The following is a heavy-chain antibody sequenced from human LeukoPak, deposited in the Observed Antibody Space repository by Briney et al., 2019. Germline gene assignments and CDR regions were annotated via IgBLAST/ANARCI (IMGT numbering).Heavy chain of an antibody. CDR2: IYYSGST. J-gene: IGHJ4*02. CDR3: ARGGNYSYYFDY. V-gene: IGHV4-39*01. Sequence: SETLSLTCTVSGGSISSSSYYWGWIRQPPGKGLEWIGSIYYSGSTYYNPSLKSRVTISVDTSKNQFSLKLSSVAAADTAVYYCARGGNYSYYFDYWGQGTLVTVSS. D-gene: IGHD1-26*01. CDR1: GGSISSSSYY.